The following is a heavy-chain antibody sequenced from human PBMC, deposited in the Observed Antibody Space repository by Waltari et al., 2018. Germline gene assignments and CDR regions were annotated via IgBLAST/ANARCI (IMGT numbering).Heavy chain of an antibody. Sequence: QVQLQESGPGLVKPSETLSLTCTVSGGSISSYYWSWIRQPPGKGLEWIGYIYYSGSTNYNPSLKSRVTISVDTSKNQFSLKLSSVTAADTAVYYCARVTTRRYFDLWGRGTLVTVSS. V-gene: IGHV4-59*01. CDR3: ARVTTRRYFDL. D-gene: IGHD1-1*01. J-gene: IGHJ2*01. CDR2: IYYSGST. CDR1: GGSISSYY.